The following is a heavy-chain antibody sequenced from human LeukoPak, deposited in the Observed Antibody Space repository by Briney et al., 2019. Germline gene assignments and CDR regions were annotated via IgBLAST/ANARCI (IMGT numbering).Heavy chain of an antibody. CDR2: INHSGST. V-gene: IGHV4-34*01. J-gene: IGHJ4*02. Sequence: SETLSLTCAAYGGSFSGYYWSWIRQPPGKGLEWIGEINHSGSTNYNPSLKSRVTISVDTSKNQFSLKLSSVTAADTAVYYCARGRGRSYFDYWGQGTLVTVSS. CDR1: GGSFSGYY. CDR3: ARGRGRSYFDY. D-gene: IGHD3-10*01.